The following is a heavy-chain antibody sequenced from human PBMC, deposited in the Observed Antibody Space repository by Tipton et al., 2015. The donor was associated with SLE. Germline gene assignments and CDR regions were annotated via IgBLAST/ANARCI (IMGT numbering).Heavy chain of an antibody. Sequence: TLSLTCAVYGGSFSGYYWSWIRQPPGKGLGWIGEINHSGSTNYNPSLKSRVTISVDTSKNQFSLKLSSVTAADTAVYYCAREQSPVALFDYWGQGTLVTVSS. CDR2: INHSGST. V-gene: IGHV4-34*01. CDR3: AREQSPVALFDY. CDR1: GGSFSGYY. D-gene: IGHD6-19*01. J-gene: IGHJ4*02.